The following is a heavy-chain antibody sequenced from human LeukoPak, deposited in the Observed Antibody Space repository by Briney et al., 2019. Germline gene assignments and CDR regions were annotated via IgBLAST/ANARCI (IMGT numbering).Heavy chain of an antibody. D-gene: IGHD2-15*01. V-gene: IGHV3-23*01. CDR2: ISGSGGNT. J-gene: IGHJ4*02. CDR3: AKMGVSATSNY. Sequence: PGGSLRLSCAASGFTFSSYAISWVRQAPGKGLEWVSAISGSGGNTYYADSVKGRFTISRDNSKNTLYLQMNSLRAEDTAVYYCAKMGVSATSNYWGQRTLVTVSS. CDR1: GFTFSSYA.